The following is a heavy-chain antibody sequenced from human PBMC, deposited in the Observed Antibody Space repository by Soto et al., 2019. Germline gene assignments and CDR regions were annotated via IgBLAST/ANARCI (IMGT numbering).Heavy chain of an antibody. CDR2: IIPILGIA. CDR1: GGTFSSYT. D-gene: IGHD3-10*01. V-gene: IGHV1-69*02. Sequence: QVQLVQSGAEVKKPGSSVKVSCKASGGTFSSYTISWVRQAPGQGLEWMGRIIPILGIANYAQKFQGRVTITADKYTSTAYMELSSLRSEDTAVYYCARGGGLRGSGSYYKSTLDYWGQGTLVTVSS. CDR3: ARGGGLRGSGSYYKSTLDY. J-gene: IGHJ4*02.